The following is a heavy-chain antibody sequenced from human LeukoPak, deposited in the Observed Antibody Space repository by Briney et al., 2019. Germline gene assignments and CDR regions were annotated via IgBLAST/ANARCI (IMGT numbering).Heavy chain of an antibody. CDR3: AGDGITMIVVVISDAFDI. D-gene: IGHD3-22*01. CDR2: ISAYNGNT. Sequence: ASVKVSCKASGYTFTSYGISWVRQAPGQGLEWMGWISAYNGNTNYAQKLQGRVTMTTDTSTSTAYMELRSLRSDDTAVYYCAGDGITMIVVVISDAFDIWGQGTMVTVSS. V-gene: IGHV1-18*01. J-gene: IGHJ3*02. CDR1: GYTFTSYG.